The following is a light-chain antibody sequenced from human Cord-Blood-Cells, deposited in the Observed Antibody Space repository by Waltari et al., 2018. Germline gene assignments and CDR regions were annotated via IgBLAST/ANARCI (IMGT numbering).Light chain of an antibody. CDR1: QSVSSY. Sequence: EIVLTQSQATLYLSPGERATLSCRASQSVSSYLAWYQQKPGQAPRLLIYDASNRATGIPARFSGSGSGTDFTLTISSLEPEDFAVYYCQQRSNWPLTFGGGTKVEIK. J-gene: IGKJ4*01. V-gene: IGKV3-11*01. CDR2: DAS. CDR3: QQRSNWPLT.